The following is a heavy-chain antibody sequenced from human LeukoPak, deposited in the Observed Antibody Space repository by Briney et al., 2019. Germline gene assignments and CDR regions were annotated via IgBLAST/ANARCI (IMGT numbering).Heavy chain of an antibody. CDR3: AKIFRGVINAFDI. D-gene: IGHD3-3*01. CDR2: IRYDGSNK. Sequence: HPGGSLRLSCAASGFTFSSYSMNWVRQAPGKGLEWVAFIRYDGSNKYYADSVKGRFTISRDNSKNTLYLQMNSLRAEDTAVYYCAKIFRGVINAFDIWGQGTMVTVSS. CDR1: GFTFSSYS. V-gene: IGHV3-30*02. J-gene: IGHJ3*02.